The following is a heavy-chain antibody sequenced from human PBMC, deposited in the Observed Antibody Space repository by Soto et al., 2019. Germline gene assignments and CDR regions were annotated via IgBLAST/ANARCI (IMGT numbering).Heavy chain of an antibody. V-gene: IGHV3-48*03. CDR1: GFDFRSYE. CDR3: ARETLRDAIDI. J-gene: IGHJ3*02. CDR2: IRANDESI. Sequence: GGSLRLSCVASGFDFRSYEMNWVRQAPGKGLEWVSNIRANDESIYYADSVKGRVSVSRDNAKNSLFLEMSSLRVDDTAVYYCARETLRDAIDIWGQGTMVTVSS.